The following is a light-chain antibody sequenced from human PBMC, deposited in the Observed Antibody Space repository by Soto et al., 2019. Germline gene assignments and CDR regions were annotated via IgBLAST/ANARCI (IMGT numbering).Light chain of an antibody. Sequence: VMTQAPATLSVSPWERATLSCRASQTINNNVAWYQLKDGQVPRLLIYGASTRATGIPARFSGSGSGTEFTLTISSLQSEDFAVYYCHQYNNWPPWTFGQGTKVDIK. CDR2: GAS. CDR1: QTINNN. J-gene: IGKJ1*01. CDR3: HQYNNWPPWT. V-gene: IGKV3-15*01.